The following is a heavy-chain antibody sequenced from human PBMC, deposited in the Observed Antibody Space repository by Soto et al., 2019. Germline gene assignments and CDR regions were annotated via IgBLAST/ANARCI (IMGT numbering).Heavy chain of an antibody. CDR2: ISYDGSNK. J-gene: IGHJ2*01. CDR1: GFTFSSYA. Sequence: QVQLVESGGVVVQPGRSLRLSCAASGFTFSSYAMHWVRQAPGKGLEWVAVISYDGSNKYYADSVKGRFTISRDNSKNTLYLQMNSLRAEDTAVYYRARDGATVVTPDWYFDLWGRGTLVTVSS. D-gene: IGHD2-21*02. V-gene: IGHV3-30-3*01. CDR3: ARDGATVVTPDWYFDL.